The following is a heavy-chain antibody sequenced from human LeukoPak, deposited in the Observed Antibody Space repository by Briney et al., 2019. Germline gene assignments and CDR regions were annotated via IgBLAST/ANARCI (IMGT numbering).Heavy chain of an antibody. D-gene: IGHD6-13*01. V-gene: IGHV4-4*07. CDR2: IHKSGST. CDR3: AREGLGTYSSSWSGNAFDI. J-gene: IGHJ3*02. Sequence: SETLSLTCTVSDGSISTYYWSWIRQPAGKGLEWIGRIHKSGSTDYNPSLKSRVTMSLVTSKNQFTLRLTSVTAADTAVYYCAREGLGTYSSSWSGNAFDIWGQGTVVSVSS. CDR1: DGSISTYY.